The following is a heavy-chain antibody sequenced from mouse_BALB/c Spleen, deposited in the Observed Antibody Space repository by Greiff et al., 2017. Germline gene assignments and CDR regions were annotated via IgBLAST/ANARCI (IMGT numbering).Heavy chain of an antibody. V-gene: IGHV3-2*02. Sequence: VQLKQSGPGLVKPSQSLSLTCTVTGYSITSDYAWNWIRQFPGNKLEWMGYISYSGSTSYNPSLKSRISITRDTSKNQFFLQLNSVTTEDTATYYCARDGNSFAYWGQGTLVTVSA. D-gene: IGHD2-1*01. CDR2: ISYSGST. CDR3: ARDGNSFAY. CDR1: GYSITSDYA. J-gene: IGHJ3*01.